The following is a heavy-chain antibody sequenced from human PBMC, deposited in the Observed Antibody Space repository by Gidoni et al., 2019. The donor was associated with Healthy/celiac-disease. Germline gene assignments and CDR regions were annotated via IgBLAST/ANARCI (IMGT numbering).Heavy chain of an antibody. CDR3: ARDLVHALTMVRGTVLGYPPS. D-gene: IGHD3-10*01. J-gene: IGHJ5*02. V-gene: IGHV3-33*01. CDR1: GFTFSSDG. Sequence: QVQLVESGGGVVQPGRSLRLSCAASGFTFSSDGMHWVRQAPGKGLEWVAVIWYDGSNKYYADSVKGRFTISRDNSKNTLYLQMNSLRAEDTAVYYCARDLVHALTMVRGTVLGYPPSWGQGTLVTVSS. CDR2: IWYDGSNK.